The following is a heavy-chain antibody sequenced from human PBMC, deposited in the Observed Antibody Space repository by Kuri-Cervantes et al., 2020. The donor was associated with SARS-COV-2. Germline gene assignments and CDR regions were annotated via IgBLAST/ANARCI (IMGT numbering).Heavy chain of an antibody. CDR1: GGSFSGSY. CDR2: ITQYGST. D-gene: IGHD5-18*01. V-gene: IGHV4-34*01. CDR3: ARLGGYRSGYNWFDP. J-gene: IGHJ5*02. Sequence: SETLSLTCSVYGGSFSGSYWSWVRQSPEKGLEWIGEITQYGSTSHNPSLGSRVTISRDTSENQFSLKLSSVTAADTAVYYCARLGGYRSGYNWFDPWGQGTLVTVSS.